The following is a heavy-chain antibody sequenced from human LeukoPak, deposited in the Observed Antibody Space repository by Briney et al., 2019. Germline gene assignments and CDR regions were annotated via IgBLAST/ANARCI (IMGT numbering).Heavy chain of an antibody. CDR2: IIPIFGIA. V-gene: IGHV1-69*04. D-gene: IGHD3-22*01. CDR3: ARAGHYYDSSGTDAFDI. Sequence: GASVKVSCKASGGTFSSYAISWVRQAPGQGLEWMGRIIPIFGIANYAQKFQGRVTITADKSTSTAYVELSSLRSEDTAVYYCARAGHYYDSSGTDAFDIWGQGTMVTVSS. CDR1: GGTFSSYA. J-gene: IGHJ3*02.